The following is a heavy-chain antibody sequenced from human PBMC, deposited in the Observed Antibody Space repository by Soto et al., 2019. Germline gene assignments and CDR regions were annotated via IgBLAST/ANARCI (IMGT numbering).Heavy chain of an antibody. CDR3: ARGPVTMVRGVRYYYYYGMDV. CDR2: INHSGST. Sequence: PSETLSLTCAVYGGSFSGYYWSWIRQPPGKGLEWIGEINHSGSTNYNPSLKSRVTISVDTSKNQFSLKLSSVTAADTAVYYCARGPVTMVRGVRYYYYYGMDVWGQGTTVT. J-gene: IGHJ6*02. D-gene: IGHD3-10*01. V-gene: IGHV4-34*01. CDR1: GGSFSGYY.